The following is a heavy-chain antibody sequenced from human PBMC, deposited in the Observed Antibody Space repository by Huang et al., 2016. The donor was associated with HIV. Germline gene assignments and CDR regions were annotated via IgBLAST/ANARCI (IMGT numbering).Heavy chain of an antibody. D-gene: IGHD3-22*01. J-gene: IGHJ4*02. V-gene: IGHV3-74*01. CDR2: INSDGGSA. Sequence: EVQLVESGGGLVQPGGSLRLSCAASGFTFSSYWMHWVRQAPGKGLVWGSRINSDGGSAGYADSVKGRFTISRDNAKNTLYLQMNRLRAEDTAVYYCVRDPRIQSWLNYFDYWGQGTLVSVSS. CDR1: GFTFSSYW. CDR3: VRDPRIQSWLNYFDY.